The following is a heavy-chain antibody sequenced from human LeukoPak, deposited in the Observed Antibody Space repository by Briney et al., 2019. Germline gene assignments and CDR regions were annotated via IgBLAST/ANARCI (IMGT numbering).Heavy chain of an antibody. V-gene: IGHV3-48*02. CDR1: GFTFSSYS. CDR3: ASSGSYRFDY. J-gene: IGHJ4*02. CDR2: ITASGTAM. D-gene: IGHD1-26*01. Sequence: GGPLRLSCAASGFTFSSYSMNWVRQAPGKGLEWVSHITASGTAMFYADSVKGRFTISRDNAKNSLYLQMNSLRDEDTAVYYCASSGSYRFDYWGQGTLVTVSS.